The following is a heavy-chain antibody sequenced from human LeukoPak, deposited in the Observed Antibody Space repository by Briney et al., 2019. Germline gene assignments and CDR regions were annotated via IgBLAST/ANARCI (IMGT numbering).Heavy chain of an antibody. J-gene: IGHJ4*02. CDR1: GGTVTSYA. CDR2: IIPIFGTA. CDR3: ARDGVYSGSYPD. Sequence: ASVKVSCKASGGTVTSYAISWVRRATGQGLEWMGGIIPIFGTANYAQKFQGRVAITTDESTSTAYMELSSLRSEDTAVYYCARDGVYSGSYPDWGQGTLVTVSS. V-gene: IGHV1-69*05. D-gene: IGHD1-26*01.